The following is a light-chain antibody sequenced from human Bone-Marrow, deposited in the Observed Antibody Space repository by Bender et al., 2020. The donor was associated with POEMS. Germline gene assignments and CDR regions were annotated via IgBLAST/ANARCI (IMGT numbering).Light chain of an antibody. CDR2: DVS. V-gene: IGLV2-11*01. Sequence: QSALTQPRSVSGSPGQSVTISCTGTNSDVGAYNYVSWYQQHPGKAPKLMIYDVSKRPSGVPDRFSGSKSGNTASLTISVLRAEDEADYYCCSYAGSNPLIFGTGIKVTVL. J-gene: IGLJ1*01. CDR1: NSDVGAYNY. CDR3: CSYAGSNPLI.